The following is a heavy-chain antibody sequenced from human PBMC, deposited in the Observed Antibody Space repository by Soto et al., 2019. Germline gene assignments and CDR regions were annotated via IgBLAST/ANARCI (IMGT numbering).Heavy chain of an antibody. D-gene: IGHD3-10*01. CDR2: ISSVGTTT. CDR1: GFTISDYY. CDR3: AKDQEGSGSHWLGYNYYGMDV. J-gene: IGHJ6*02. Sequence: GGSLRLSCEASGFTISDYYMSWIRQAPGKGLEWVSYISSVGTTTYCADSVKGRFSISMDNAKNSLYLQMNSLRAEDTAVYFCAKDQEGSGSHWLGYNYYGMDVWGQGTTVTVSS. V-gene: IGHV3-11*01.